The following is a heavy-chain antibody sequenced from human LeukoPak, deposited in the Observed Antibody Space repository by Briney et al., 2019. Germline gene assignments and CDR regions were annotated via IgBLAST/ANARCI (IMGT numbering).Heavy chain of an antibody. CDR2: IKQDGSEK. J-gene: IGHJ4*02. D-gene: IGHD3-3*01. CDR3: AREIRFLEWLSDY. Sequence: GGSLRLSCAASGFTFSSYWMSWVRQAPGKGLEWVANIKQDGSEKYYVDSVKGRFTISRDNAKNSLYLQMNSLRAEDTAVHYCAREIRFLEWLSDYWGQGTLVTVSS. CDR1: GFTFSSYW. V-gene: IGHV3-7*01.